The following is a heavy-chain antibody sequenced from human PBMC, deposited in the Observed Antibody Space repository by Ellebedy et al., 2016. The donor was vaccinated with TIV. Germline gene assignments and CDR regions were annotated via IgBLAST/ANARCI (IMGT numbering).Heavy chain of an antibody. V-gene: IGHV3-21*05. CDR1: GFTFSSSD. CDR3: TRRMGTTVTTRFDY. CDR2: IRSNSDYI. Sequence: GESLKISXEASGFTFSSSDMIWVRQAPGKGLEWISYIRSNSDYILYADSVKGRFSISRDNARNSLFLQMDSLRADDTAVYYCTRRMGTTVTTRFDYWGHGILVTVSS. D-gene: IGHD4-17*01. J-gene: IGHJ4*01.